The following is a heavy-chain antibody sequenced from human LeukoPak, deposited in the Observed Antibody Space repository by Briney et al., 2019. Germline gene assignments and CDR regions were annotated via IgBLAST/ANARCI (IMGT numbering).Heavy chain of an antibody. J-gene: IGHJ5*02. CDR3: ARDLAGIVGVTAWFDP. V-gene: IGHV1-18*01. CDR1: GGTFSSYA. Sequence: ASVKVSCKASGGTFSSYAISWVRQAPGLGLEWMGWISVYNGNTNYAQKLQGRVTMTTDTSTNTVYMELRSLRFDDTAVYYCARDLAGIVGVTAWFDPWGQGTLVTVSS. D-gene: IGHD1-26*01. CDR2: ISVYNGNT.